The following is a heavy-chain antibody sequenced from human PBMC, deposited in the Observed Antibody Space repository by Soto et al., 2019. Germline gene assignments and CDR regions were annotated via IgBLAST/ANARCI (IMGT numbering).Heavy chain of an antibody. V-gene: IGHV1-18*01. CDR3: ARGRITMVRGVIITFWFDP. J-gene: IGHJ5*02. CDR2: ISSYNGNT. CDR1: GYTVTSYG. D-gene: IGHD3-10*01. Sequence: QVQLVQSGAAVKKPGASVKVSCKASGYTVTSYGISWVRQAPGQGLEWMGWISSYNGNTNYAQKLQGRVTMTTDTSTSTAYMELRSLRSDDTAVYYCARGRITMVRGVIITFWFDPWGQGTLVTVSS.